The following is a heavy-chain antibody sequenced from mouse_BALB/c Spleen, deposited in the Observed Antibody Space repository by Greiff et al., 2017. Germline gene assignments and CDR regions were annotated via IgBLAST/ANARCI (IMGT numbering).Heavy chain of an antibody. D-gene: IGHD4-1*01. Sequence: VHLVESGPGLVAPSQSLSITCTVSGFSLTSYGVHWVRQPPGKGLEWLGVIWAGGSTNYNSALMSRLSISKDNSKSQVFLKMNSLQTDDTAMYYCARDWDVSGWYFDVWGAGTTVTVSS. CDR3: ARDWDVSGWYFDV. J-gene: IGHJ1*01. CDR2: IWAGGST. V-gene: IGHV2-9*02. CDR1: GFSLTSYG.